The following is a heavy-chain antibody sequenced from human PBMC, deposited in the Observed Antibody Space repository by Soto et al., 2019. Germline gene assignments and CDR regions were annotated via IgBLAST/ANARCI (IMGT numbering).Heavy chain of an antibody. Sequence: SVKVSCKASGGTFSSYAISWVRQAPGQGLEWMGGIIPIFGTANYAQKFQGRVTITADKSTSTAYTELSSLRSEDTAVYYCARGCSGGSCYETNWFDPWGQGTMVTVSS. V-gene: IGHV1-69*06. CDR1: GGTFSSYA. CDR3: ARGCSGGSCYETNWFDP. CDR2: IIPIFGTA. D-gene: IGHD2-15*01. J-gene: IGHJ5*02.